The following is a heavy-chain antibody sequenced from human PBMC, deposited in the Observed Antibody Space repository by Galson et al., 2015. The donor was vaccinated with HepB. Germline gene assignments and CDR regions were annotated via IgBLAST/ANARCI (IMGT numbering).Heavy chain of an antibody. Sequence: SLRLSCAASGFIVSNNYMSWVRQAPGKGLEWVSVIFSGGSTYYTDSVKGRFTITRDNSKNTLYLQMNSLRAEDTAVYYCAKGRIAAAGNGMDVWGQGTTVTVSS. CDR2: IFSGGST. CDR1: GFIVSNNY. V-gene: IGHV3-53*05. J-gene: IGHJ6*02. CDR3: AKGRIAAAGNGMDV. D-gene: IGHD6-13*01.